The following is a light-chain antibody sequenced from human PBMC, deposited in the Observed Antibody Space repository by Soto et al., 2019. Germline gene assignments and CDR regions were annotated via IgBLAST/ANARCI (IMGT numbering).Light chain of an antibody. CDR1: QSVSSSY. Sequence: EIVLTQSPCTLSLSPGERATLSCRTSQSVSSSYLAWYQQKPGQAPRPLIYAASSRATGIPDRFSGSGSGTDFSLTISRLEPEDFAVYYCQQYGSSPITFGQGTRPEI. CDR3: QQYGSSPIT. J-gene: IGKJ5*01. V-gene: IGKV3-20*01. CDR2: AAS.